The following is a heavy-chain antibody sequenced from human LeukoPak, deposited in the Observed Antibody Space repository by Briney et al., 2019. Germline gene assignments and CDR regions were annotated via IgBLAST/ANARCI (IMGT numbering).Heavy chain of an antibody. CDR1: GFTFSSYS. CDR2: ISSSSSYI. Sequence: MPGGSLRLSCAASGFTFSSYSMNWVRQAPGKGLEWVSSISSSSSYIYYADSVKGRFIISRDNAKNSLYLQMNSLRAEDTAVYYCARDWGSGSPWDFGYWGQGTLVTVSS. J-gene: IGHJ4*02. CDR3: ARDWGSGSPWDFGY. D-gene: IGHD3-10*01. V-gene: IGHV3-21*01.